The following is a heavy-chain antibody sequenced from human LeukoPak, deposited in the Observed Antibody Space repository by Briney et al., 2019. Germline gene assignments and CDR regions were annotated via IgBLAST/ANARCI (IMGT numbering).Heavy chain of an antibody. CDR3: AKDGEYYFDY. J-gene: IGHJ4*02. CDR2: ISYDGSNK. D-gene: IGHD2/OR15-2a*01. V-gene: IGHV3-30*18. CDR1: GFTFSSYG. Sequence: PGRSLRLSCAASGFTFSSYGMHWVRQAPGKGLEWVAVISYDGSNKYYADSVKGRFTISRDNSKNTLYLQMNSLRAEDAAVYYCAKDGEYYFDYWGQGTLVTVSS.